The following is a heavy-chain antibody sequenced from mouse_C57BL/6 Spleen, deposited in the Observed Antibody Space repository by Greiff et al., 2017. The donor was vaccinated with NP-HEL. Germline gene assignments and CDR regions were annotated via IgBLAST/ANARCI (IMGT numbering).Heavy chain of an antibody. J-gene: IGHJ4*01. D-gene: IGHD2-4*01. Sequence: QVQLQQSGAELARPGASVKMSCKASGYTFTSYTMHWVKQRPGQGLEWIGYINPSSGYTKYNQKFKDKATLTADKSSSTAYMQLSSLTSEDSAVYYCARGSYYDYDGTLYAMDYWGQGTSVTVSS. CDR1: GYTFTSYT. V-gene: IGHV1-4*01. CDR2: INPSSGYT. CDR3: ARGSYYDYDGTLYAMDY.